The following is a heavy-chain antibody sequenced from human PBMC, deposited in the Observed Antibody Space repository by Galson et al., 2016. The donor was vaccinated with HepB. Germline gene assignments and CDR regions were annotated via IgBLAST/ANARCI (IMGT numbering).Heavy chain of an antibody. CDR1: GYTFTNYE. V-gene: IGHV1-8*01. Sequence: SVKVSCKASGYTFTNYEINWVRQATGQGLEWMGWMNPNSGNTGYAQKFQGRVTMTRNTSISTAYMELSSLRSEDTAVYYCARGGTYDFWSGYYYRPSNQIKYWGQGTLVTVSS. J-gene: IGHJ4*02. CDR2: MNPNSGNT. CDR3: ARGGTYDFWSGYYYRPSNQIKY. D-gene: IGHD3-3*01.